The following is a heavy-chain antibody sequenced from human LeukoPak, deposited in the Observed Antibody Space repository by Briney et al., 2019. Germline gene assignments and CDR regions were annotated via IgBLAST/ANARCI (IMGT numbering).Heavy chain of an antibody. D-gene: IGHD3-22*01. V-gene: IGHV3-23*01. CDR3: AKNGASSGYSARDV. CDR1: GFTFNGYG. J-gene: IGHJ6*04. Sequence: GGSLRLSCAASGFTFNGYGMNWVRQAPGKGLEWVSVIGANGLSTYYADSVKGRFTISRDNYKNTLYLQMNSLRVEDTALYYCAKNGASSGYSARDVWGKGTTVTVSS. CDR2: IGANGLST.